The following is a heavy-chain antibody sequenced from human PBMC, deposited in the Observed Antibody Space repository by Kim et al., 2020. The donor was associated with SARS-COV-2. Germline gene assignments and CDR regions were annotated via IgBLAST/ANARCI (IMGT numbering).Heavy chain of an antibody. CDR3: ARCNQQLVLLGASYYFDY. CDR1: GYTFTSYA. V-gene: IGHV1-3*01. Sequence: ASVKVSCKASGYTFTSYAMHWVRQAPGQRLEWMGWINAGNGNTKYSQKFQGRVTITRDTSASTAYMELSSLRSEDTAVYYCARCNQQLVLLGASYYFDYWGQGTLVTVSS. CDR2: INAGNGNT. J-gene: IGHJ4*02. D-gene: IGHD6-13*01.